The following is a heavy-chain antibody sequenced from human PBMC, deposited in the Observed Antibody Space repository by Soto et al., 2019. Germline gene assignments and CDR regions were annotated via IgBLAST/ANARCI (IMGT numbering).Heavy chain of an antibody. V-gene: IGHV3-30*04. J-gene: IGHJ6*02. CDR3: ARDDILVIPGGSYNYGMDV. CDR1: GFTFSDYA. Sequence: QVQLVESGGGVVQPGRSLRLSCAASGFTFSDYAMHWVRQAPGKGLEWVAVVAYDGRSKYYADSVKGRFTISRDNSRTTVYLQMNSLRDEDTAMYYCARDDILVIPGGSYNYGMDVSGHGTTVTVSS. CDR2: VAYDGRSK. D-gene: IGHD2-2*01.